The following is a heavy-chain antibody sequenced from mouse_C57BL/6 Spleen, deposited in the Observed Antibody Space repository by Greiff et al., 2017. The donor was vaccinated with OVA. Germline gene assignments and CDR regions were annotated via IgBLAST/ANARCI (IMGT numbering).Heavy chain of an antibody. D-gene: IGHD2-1*01. Sequence: VHLVESGPELVRPGVSVKISCKGSGYTFTDYAMHWVKQSHAKSLEWIGVISTYYGDASYNQKFKDKATMTVDKSSSTAYMELARLTSEDSAVYYCARYDGRRDYYAMDYWGQGTSVTVSS. CDR2: ISTYYGDA. J-gene: IGHJ4*01. V-gene: IGHV1-67*01. CDR3: ARYDGRRDYYAMDY. CDR1: GYTFTDYA.